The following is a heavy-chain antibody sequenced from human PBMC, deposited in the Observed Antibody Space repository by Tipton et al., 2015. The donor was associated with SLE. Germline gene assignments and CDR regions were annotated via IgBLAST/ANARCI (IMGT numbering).Heavy chain of an antibody. V-gene: IGHV3-11*04. D-gene: IGHD2-2*01. J-gene: IGHJ4*02. Sequence: SLRLSCAASGFTFSDDYMSWIRQAPGKGLEWVSYISSSGTTIYYAESVKGRFTISRDNAKNSLYLQMNSLRAEDTAVYYCARHSQGHIVVGDFDSWGQGTLVTVSS. CDR3: ARHSQGHIVVGDFDS. CDR1: GFTFSDDY. CDR2: ISSSGTTI.